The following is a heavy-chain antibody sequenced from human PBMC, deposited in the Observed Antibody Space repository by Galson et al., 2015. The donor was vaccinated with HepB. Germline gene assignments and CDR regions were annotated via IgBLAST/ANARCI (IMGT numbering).Heavy chain of an antibody. CDR2: IWYDGSNK. J-gene: IGHJ3*02. CDR1: GFTFSSYG. D-gene: IGHD2-2*01. V-gene: IGHV3-33*01. Sequence: SLRLSCAASGFTFSSYGMHWVRQAPGKGLEWVAVIWYDGSNKYYADSVKGRFTISRDNSKNTLYLQMNSLRAEDTAVYYCARDGCALSSSTCFYAFDIWGQGTMVTVSS. CDR3: ARDGCALSSSTCFYAFDI.